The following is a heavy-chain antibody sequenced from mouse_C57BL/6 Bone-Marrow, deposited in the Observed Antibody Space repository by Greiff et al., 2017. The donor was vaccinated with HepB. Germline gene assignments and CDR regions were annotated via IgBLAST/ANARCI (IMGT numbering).Heavy chain of an antibody. J-gene: IGHJ4*01. V-gene: IGHV1-50*01. CDR1: GYTFTSYW. CDR3: ARKRDYAMDY. CDR2: IDPSDSYT. Sequence: QVQLKQPGAELVKPGASVKLSCKASGYTFTSYWMQWVKQRPGQGLEWIGEIDPSDSYTNYNQKFKGKATLTVDTSSSTAYMQLSSLTSEDSAAYYCARKRDYAMDYWGQGTSVTVSS.